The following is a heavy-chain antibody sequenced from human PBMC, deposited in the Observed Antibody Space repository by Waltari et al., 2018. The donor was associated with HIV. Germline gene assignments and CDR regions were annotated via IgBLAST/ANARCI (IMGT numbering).Heavy chain of an antibody. CDR3: ARGGSSLHAFDI. J-gene: IGHJ3*02. V-gene: IGHV3-21*01. CDR2: ISSSSSYI. Sequence: EVQLVESGGGLVKPGGSLRLSCAASGFTFSSYSMNWVSQAPGKGLEWVSSISSSSSYIYYADSVKGRFTISRDNAKNSLYLQMNSLRAEDTAVYYCARGGSSLHAFDIWGQGTMVTVSS. D-gene: IGHD6-13*01. CDR1: GFTFSSYS.